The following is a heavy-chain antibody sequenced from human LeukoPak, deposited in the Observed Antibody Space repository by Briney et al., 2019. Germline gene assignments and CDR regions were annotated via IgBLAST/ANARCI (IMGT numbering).Heavy chain of an antibody. CDR3: ARPKFCTGGACFFDQ. CDR2: ISSGSDTI. Sequence: PGGSLRLSCAVSGFIFSNYIMTWVRQAPGKGLEWVSYISSGSDTIYYADSVKGRFTISRDNAKNSLYLQLNSLRAEDTALYYCARPKFCTGGACFFDQWGQGTLVTVSS. V-gene: IGHV3-48*01. D-gene: IGHD2-8*02. CDR1: GFIFSNYI. J-gene: IGHJ4*02.